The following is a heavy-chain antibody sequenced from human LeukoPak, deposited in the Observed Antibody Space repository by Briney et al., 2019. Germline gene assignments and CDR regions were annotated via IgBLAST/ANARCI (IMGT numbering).Heavy chain of an antibody. D-gene: IGHD3-22*01. CDR2: ISGSGGRA. V-gene: IGHV3-23*01. CDR3: ARDQQVIVVDNDAFDI. CDR1: GFTFSSYA. J-gene: IGHJ3*02. Sequence: GGSLRLSCAASGFTFSSYAMSWVRQAPGKGLEWVSAISGSGGRAHYADSVKGRFTISRDNSKNTLYLQMNSLRAEDTAVYYCARDQQVIVVDNDAFDIWGQGTMVTVSS.